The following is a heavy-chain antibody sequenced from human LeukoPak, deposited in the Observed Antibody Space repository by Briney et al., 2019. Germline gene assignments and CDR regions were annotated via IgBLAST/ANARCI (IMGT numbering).Heavy chain of an antibody. D-gene: IGHD3-3*01. Sequence: PGGSLRLSCAASVFAFSNVRMNWFSQAPGKGLEWFGRIKSKTDDGTPDYAAHVKGKFTISGDDSKNTLYLQMNSLETEDTAVYYCTTDLPSDITSFGLVIIPQGGIDYWGQGTLVTVSS. CDR1: VFAFSNVR. CDR3: TTDLPSDITSFGLVIIPQGGIDY. CDR2: IKSKTDDGTP. V-gene: IGHV3-15*01. J-gene: IGHJ4*02.